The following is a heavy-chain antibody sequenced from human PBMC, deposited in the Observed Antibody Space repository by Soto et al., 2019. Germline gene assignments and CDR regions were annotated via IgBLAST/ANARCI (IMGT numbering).Heavy chain of an antibody. Sequence: SEILSLTCTVSGGSISSYYWSWIRQPPGKGLEWIGYIYYSGSTNYNPSLKSRVTISVDTSKNQFSLKLSSVTAADTAVYYCARGSMIVVRRRYAFDIWGQGTMVTVSS. CDR3: ARGSMIVVRRRYAFDI. J-gene: IGHJ3*02. CDR1: GGSISSYY. CDR2: IYYSGST. V-gene: IGHV4-59*13. D-gene: IGHD3-22*01.